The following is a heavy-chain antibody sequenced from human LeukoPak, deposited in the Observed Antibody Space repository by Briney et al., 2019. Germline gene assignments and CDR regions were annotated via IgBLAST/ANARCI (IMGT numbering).Heavy chain of an antibody. CDR1: GGSISSSSYY. CDR3: ARQTGSGLFILP. Sequence: SETLSLTCTVSGGSISSSSYYWGWIRQPPGKGLEWIGSIYYSGSTYSNPSLKSQFTISVDTSKNQFSLKLSSVTAADTAVYYCARQTGSGLFILPGGQGTLVTVSS. D-gene: IGHD3/OR15-3a*01. J-gene: IGHJ4*02. CDR2: IYYSGST. V-gene: IGHV4-39*01.